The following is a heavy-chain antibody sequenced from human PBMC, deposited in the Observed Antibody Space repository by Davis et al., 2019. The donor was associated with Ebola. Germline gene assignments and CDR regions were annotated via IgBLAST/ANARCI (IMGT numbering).Heavy chain of an antibody. V-gene: IGHV3-21*04. J-gene: IGHJ6*02. CDR2: ISSSSSYI. CDR1: GFTFSSYS. CDR3: AKSSRLGAMLGVYYGMDV. D-gene: IGHD3-16*01. Sequence: PGGSLRLSCAASGFTFSSYSMNWVRQAPGKGLEWVSSISSSSSYIYYADSVKGRFTISRDNAKNSLYLQMNSLRTEDTALYYCAKSSRLGAMLGVYYGMDVWGQGTTVTVSS.